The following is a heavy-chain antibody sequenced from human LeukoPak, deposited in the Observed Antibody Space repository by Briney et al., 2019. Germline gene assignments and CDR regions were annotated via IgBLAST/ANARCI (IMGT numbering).Heavy chain of an antibody. Sequence: PGGSLRLSCAASGFTFSSYSMNWVRQAPGKGLEWVSSISSSSSYIYYADSVKGRFTISRDNAKNSLYLQMNSLRAEDTAVYYCARVAANHLGYCSGGSCSGGYFDYWGQGTLVTVSS. D-gene: IGHD2-15*01. V-gene: IGHV3-21*01. CDR2: ISSSSSYI. CDR1: GFTFSSYS. J-gene: IGHJ4*02. CDR3: ARVAANHLGYCSGGSCSGGYFDY.